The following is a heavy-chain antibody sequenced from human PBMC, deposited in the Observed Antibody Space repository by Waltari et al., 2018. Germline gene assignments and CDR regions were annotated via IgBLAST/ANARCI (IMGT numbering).Heavy chain of an antibody. CDR1: GFTFSNYA. Sequence: GFTFSNYAMNWVRQAPGKGLEWVSTISGNTASTYYADSVKGRFTISRDNSKNTLYLQMNSLRADDTAVYYCAKKGSESSKVWFDPWGQGTLVTVSS. J-gene: IGHJ5*02. CDR3: AKKGSESSKVWFDP. D-gene: IGHD3-10*01. CDR2: ISGNTAST. V-gene: IGHV3-23*01.